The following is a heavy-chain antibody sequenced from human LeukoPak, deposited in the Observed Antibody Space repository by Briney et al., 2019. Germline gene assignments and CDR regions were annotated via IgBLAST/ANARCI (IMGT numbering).Heavy chain of an antibody. V-gene: IGHV4-61*02. D-gene: IGHD4/OR15-4a*01. J-gene: IGHJ5*02. CDR1: GGSITSGSYY. CDR3: ATSASSGSNYFDP. Sequence: SETLSLTCTVSGGSITSGSYYWTWIRQPAGEGLEWVGRIHSSGSTNYNPSLNSRVTVSADTSNNQFSLKLSSVTAADTAIYYCATSASSGSNYFDPWGQGILVTVSS. CDR2: IHSSGST.